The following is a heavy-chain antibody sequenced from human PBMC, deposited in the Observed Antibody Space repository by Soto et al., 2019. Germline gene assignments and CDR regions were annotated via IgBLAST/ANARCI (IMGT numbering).Heavy chain of an antibody. CDR2: ISPYSSAT. D-gene: IGHD2-15*01. Sequence: ASVKDSCKASGYTFATHAINWVLQAPGQGLEWMGWISPYSSATNYAQKFQGRVTMTTDTSTSSAYMELRSLRSDDTAVYFWAREVVSIAHAFESWGQGKMVTV. V-gene: IGHV1-18*01. J-gene: IGHJ3*02. CDR1: GYTFATHA. CDR3: AREVVSIAHAFES.